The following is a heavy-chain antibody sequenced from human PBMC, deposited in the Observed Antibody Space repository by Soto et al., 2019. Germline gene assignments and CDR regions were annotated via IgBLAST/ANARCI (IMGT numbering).Heavy chain of an antibody. Sequence: PGGSLRLSCAASGFTVSSNYMSWVRQAPGKGLEWVSVIYSGGSTYYADSVKGRFTISRDNSKNTLYLQMNSLRAEDTAVYYCARVGYCSTASCYLDYWGHGTLVTVSS. CDR2: IYSGGST. V-gene: IGHV3-66*01. CDR3: ARVGYCSTASCYLDY. CDR1: GFTVSSNY. D-gene: IGHD2-2*01. J-gene: IGHJ4*01.